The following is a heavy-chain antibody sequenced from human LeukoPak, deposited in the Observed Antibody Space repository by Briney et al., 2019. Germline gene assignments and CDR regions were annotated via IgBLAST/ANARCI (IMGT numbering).Heavy chain of an antibody. CDR3: AKDLGEDGCGGTFDY. J-gene: IGHJ4*02. Sequence: GGSLRLSCAASGFTFSSYGMHWVRQAPGKGLEWVAVISYDGSNKYYADSVKGRFTISRDNSKNTLYLQMNSLRAEDTAVYYCAKDLGEDGCGGTFDYWGQGTLVTVSS. CDR1: GFTFSSYG. V-gene: IGHV3-30*18. CDR2: ISYDGSNK. D-gene: IGHD3-16*01.